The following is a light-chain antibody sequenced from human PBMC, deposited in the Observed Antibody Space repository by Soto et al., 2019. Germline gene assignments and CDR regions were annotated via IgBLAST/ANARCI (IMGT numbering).Light chain of an antibody. V-gene: IGKV3-15*01. CDR3: QQYNKWPQT. J-gene: IGKJ2*01. Sequence: EIVMTQSPATLSVSPGERATLSCRASQSVSSNLAWYQQKPGQAPRLLSYGASTRATGIPARFSGSGSGTEFTLTISSLQSEDFAVYYCQQYNKWPQTFGQGTKLEIK. CDR1: QSVSSN. CDR2: GAS.